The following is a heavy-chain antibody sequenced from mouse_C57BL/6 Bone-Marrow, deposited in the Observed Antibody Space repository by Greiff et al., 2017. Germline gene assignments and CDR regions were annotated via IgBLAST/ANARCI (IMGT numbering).Heavy chain of an antibody. Sequence: EVKLQESGPGLVKPSQSLSLTCSVTGYSITSGYYWNWIRQFPGNKLEWMGYISYDGSNNYNPSLKNRISITRDTSKNQFFLKLNSVTTEDTATYYCAGSYYSNSYWGQGTLVTVSA. CDR3: AGSYYSNSY. CDR2: ISYDGSN. CDR1: GYSITSGYY. D-gene: IGHD2-5*01. V-gene: IGHV3-6*01. J-gene: IGHJ3*01.